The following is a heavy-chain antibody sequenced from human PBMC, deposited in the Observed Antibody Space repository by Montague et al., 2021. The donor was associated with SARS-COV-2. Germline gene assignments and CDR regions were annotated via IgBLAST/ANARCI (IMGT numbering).Heavy chain of an antibody. Sequence: CAISGDSDASNIATWNWIRRSPSRGLEWLGRTYYRSKWYNDYAESVKSRITIDPDTSKHQFSLHLNSVTPEDTAVYYCARIPVGSKYYFDFWGQGTLVTVSS. D-gene: IGHD2-2*01. J-gene: IGHJ4*02. CDR1: GDSDASNIAT. V-gene: IGHV6-1*01. CDR3: ARIPVGSKYYFDF. CDR2: TYYRSKWYN.